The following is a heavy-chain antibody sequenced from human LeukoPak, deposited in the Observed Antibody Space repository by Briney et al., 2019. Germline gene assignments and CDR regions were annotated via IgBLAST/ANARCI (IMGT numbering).Heavy chain of an antibody. CDR3: AREDYYDSSGIN. D-gene: IGHD3-22*01. Sequence: SETLSLTCTVSAASFISSSHHWGWIRQSPGKGLEWIGTVYYGRTTYYNPSLDGRVTISVDRSKNQFSLKLSSVTAADTAVYYCAREDYYDSSGINWGQGTLVTVSS. CDR2: VYYGRTT. V-gene: IGHV4-39*07. J-gene: IGHJ4*02. CDR1: AASFISSSHH.